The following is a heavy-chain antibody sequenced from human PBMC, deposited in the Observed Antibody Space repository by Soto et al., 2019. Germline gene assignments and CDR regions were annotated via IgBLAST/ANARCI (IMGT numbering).Heavy chain of an antibody. J-gene: IGHJ4*02. CDR1: GGTFSSYA. CDR3: ARELYSCGAECPYYMDY. D-gene: IGHD2-21*01. CDR2: IIPIFGTA. Sequence: SVKVSCKASGGTFSSYAISWVRQAPGQGLEWMGGIIPIFGTANYAQKFQGRVTITADESTSTAYMELSSLRSEDTAVYYCARELYSCGAECPYYMDYWGQGTPVTVSS. V-gene: IGHV1-69*13.